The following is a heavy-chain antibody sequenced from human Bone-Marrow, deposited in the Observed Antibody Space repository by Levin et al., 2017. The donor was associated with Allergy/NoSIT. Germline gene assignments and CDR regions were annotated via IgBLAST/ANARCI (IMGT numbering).Heavy chain of an antibody. D-gene: IGHD6-19*01. CDR1: GDSVSSNSAA. Sequence: SQTLSLTCAISGDSVSSNSAAWNWIRQSPSRDLEWLGRTYYRSKWYNDYAVSVKSRMTINPDTSKNQFSLQLNSVTPEDTAVYYCARDQVVAGTEIFDYWGQGTLFTVSS. V-gene: IGHV6-1*01. CDR2: TYYRSKWYN. J-gene: IGHJ4*02. CDR3: ARDQVVAGTEIFDY.